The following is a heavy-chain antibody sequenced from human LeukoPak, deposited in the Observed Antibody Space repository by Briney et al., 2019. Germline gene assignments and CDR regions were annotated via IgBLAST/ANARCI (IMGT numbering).Heavy chain of an antibody. CDR1: GLTFSSYS. Sequence: GGSLRLSCVASGLTFSSYSMNWVRQAPGKGLEWVSSISSSSSYIYYADSVKGRFTISRDNAKNSLYLQMYSLRAEDTAVYYCARKGELVPANPFDYWGQGTLVTVSS. J-gene: IGHJ4*02. V-gene: IGHV3-21*01. CDR2: ISSSSSYI. CDR3: ARKGELVPANPFDY. D-gene: IGHD1-26*01.